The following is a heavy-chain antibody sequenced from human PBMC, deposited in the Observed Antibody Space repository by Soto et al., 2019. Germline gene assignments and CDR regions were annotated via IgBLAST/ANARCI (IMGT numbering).Heavy chain of an antibody. V-gene: IGHV3-33*01. J-gene: IGHJ4*02. CDR2: IWYDGSNT. CDR1: GFTFSAYG. CDR3: ASLGSSSPHFDF. Sequence: QVQLVESGGGVVQPGRSLRLSCAASGFTFSAYGMHWVRQSPGKGLEWVSVIWYDGSNTDYADSVKGRFTISRDNSKNTLYLQINRLGAEDTAVYYWASLGSSSPHFDFWGQGTLGTVSS. D-gene: IGHD6-6*01.